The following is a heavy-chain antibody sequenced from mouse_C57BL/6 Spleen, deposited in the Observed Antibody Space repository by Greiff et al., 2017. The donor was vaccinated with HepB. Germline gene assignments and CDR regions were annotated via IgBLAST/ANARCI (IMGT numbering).Heavy chain of an antibody. J-gene: IGHJ2*01. CDR3: ARRPYFDY. V-gene: IGHV5-17*01. CDR2: ISSGSSTI. CDR1: GFTFSDYG. Sequence: EVKVVESGGGLVKPGGSLKLSCAASGFTFSDYGMHWVRQAPGKGLEWVAYISSGSSTIYYADTVKGRFTISRDNAKNTLCLQLTSLRSEDTAMYYCARRPYFDYWGQGTTLTVSS.